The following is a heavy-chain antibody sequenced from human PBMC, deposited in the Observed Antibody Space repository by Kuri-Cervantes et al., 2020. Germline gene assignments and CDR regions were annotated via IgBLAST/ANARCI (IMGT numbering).Heavy chain of an antibody. CDR2: INHSGST. V-gene: IGHV4-34*01. D-gene: IGHD1-1*01. CDR1: GGSFSGSD. Sequence: GSLRLSCAVYGGSFSGSDWSGIRQPPGKGLEWIGEINHSGSTNYNPSLKSRVTISVDTSKNQFSLKLSSVTAADTAVYYCARGPETGTGAFDIWGQGTMVTVSS. CDR3: ARGPETGTGAFDI. J-gene: IGHJ3*02.